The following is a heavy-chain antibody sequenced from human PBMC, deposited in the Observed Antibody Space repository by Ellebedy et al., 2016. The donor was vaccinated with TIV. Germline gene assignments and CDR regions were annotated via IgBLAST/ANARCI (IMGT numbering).Heavy chain of an antibody. CDR2: ITSNSGTI. V-gene: IGHV3-48*01. J-gene: IGHJ4*02. CDR1: GFTFSDYN. CDR3: VSDFSPQ. Sequence: GGSLRLSXAASGFTFSDYNMNWVRQAPGKGLEWISRITSNSGTISYADSVKGRFTISRDNANNLLHLQMNSLRVEDTAVYYCVSDFSPQWGQGALVTVSS. D-gene: IGHD3-3*01.